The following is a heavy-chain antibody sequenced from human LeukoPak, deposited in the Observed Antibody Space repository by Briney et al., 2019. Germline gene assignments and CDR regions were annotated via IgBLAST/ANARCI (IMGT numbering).Heavy chain of an antibody. V-gene: IGHV3-30*01. J-gene: IGHJ4*02. CDR1: GFSFSTYA. D-gene: IGHD3-10*01. Sequence: GGSLRLSCAASGFSFSTYAMHWVRQAPGKGLEWVSLISFGATYEYYADSVKGRFTISRDNSKNTLYLQLNSLRAEDTAVYYCARDSTYYYDSGSSGPHYFDNWGQGTLVTVSS. CDR3: ARDSTYYYDSGSSGPHYFDN. CDR2: ISFGATYE.